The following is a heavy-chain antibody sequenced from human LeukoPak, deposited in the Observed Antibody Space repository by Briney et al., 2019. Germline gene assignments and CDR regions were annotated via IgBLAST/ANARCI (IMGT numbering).Heavy chain of an antibody. V-gene: IGHV3-7*04. Sequence: GGSLRLSCAASGFSFSSFWMNWVRQAPGKGLEWVADIKEEGRTTYYVDSVKGRFTISRDNAKNTLYLQMNSLRAEDTAVYYCARDSPAGTTWRSEPTFDYWGQGTLVTVTS. CDR3: ARDSPAGTTWRSEPTFDY. CDR2: IKEEGRTT. CDR1: GFSFSSFW. D-gene: IGHD3-10*01. J-gene: IGHJ4*02.